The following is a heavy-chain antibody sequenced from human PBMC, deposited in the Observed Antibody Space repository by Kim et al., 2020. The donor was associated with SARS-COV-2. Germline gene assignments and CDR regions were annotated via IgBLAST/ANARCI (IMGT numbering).Heavy chain of an antibody. Sequence: ASVKVSCKASGYTFTSYGISWVRQAPGQGLEWMGWISAYNGNTNYAQKLQGRVTMTTDTSTSTAYMELRSLRSDDTAVYYCARDIRDIVVVPALLGYYYGMDVWGQGTTVTVSS. CDR2: ISAYNGNT. D-gene: IGHD2-2*01. V-gene: IGHV1-18*01. CDR1: GYTFTSYG. J-gene: IGHJ6*02. CDR3: ARDIRDIVVVPALLGYYYGMDV.